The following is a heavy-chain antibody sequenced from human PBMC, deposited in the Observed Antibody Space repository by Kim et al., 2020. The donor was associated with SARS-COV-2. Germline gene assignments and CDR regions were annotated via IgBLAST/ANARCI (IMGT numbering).Heavy chain of an antibody. V-gene: IGHV1-69*13. Sequence: SVKVSCKASGGTFSSYAISWVRQAPGQGLEWMGGIIPIFGTANYAQKFQGRVTITADESTSTAYMELSSLRSEDTAVYYCATGPLIRYGSVYYYGMDVWGQGTTVTVSS. D-gene: IGHD3-10*01. CDR3: ATGPLIRYGSVYYYGMDV. CDR1: GGTFSSYA. J-gene: IGHJ6*02. CDR2: IIPIFGTA.